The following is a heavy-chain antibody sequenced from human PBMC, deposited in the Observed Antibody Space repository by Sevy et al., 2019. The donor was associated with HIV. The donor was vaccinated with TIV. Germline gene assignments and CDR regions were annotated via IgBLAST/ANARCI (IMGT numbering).Heavy chain of an antibody. D-gene: IGHD5-18*01. CDR2: IWYDGSNK. CDR1: GFTFSSYG. CDR3: ARGRIRSDFDY. J-gene: IGHJ4*02. V-gene: IGHV3-33*01. Sequence: WGSLRLSCAASGFTFSSYGMHWVRQAPGKGLEWVAVIWYDGSNKYYADSVKGRFTISRDNSKNTLYLQMNSLRAEDTAVYYGARGRIRSDFDYWGQGTLVTVSS.